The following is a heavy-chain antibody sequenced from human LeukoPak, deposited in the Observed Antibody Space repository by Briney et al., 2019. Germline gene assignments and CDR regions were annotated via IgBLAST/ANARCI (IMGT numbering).Heavy chain of an antibody. D-gene: IGHD3-22*01. CDR3: ARIYYDSSGQD. V-gene: IGHV3-48*01. Sequence: GGSLRLSCAASGFTFSSYSMNWVRQAPGKGLEWVSYISSSSSTIYYADSVKGRFTISRDNAKNSLYLQMNSLRVEDTAVYYCARIYYDSSGQDWGQGILVTVSS. CDR1: GFTFSSYS. J-gene: IGHJ4*02. CDR2: ISSSSSTI.